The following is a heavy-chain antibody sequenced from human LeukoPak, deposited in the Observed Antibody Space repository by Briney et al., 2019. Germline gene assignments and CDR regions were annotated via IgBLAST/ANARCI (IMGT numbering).Heavy chain of an antibody. CDR2: IYHSGST. CDR3: ARQGYYSKHPFDC. J-gene: IGHJ4*02. CDR1: GGSISSSNW. Sequence: SETLSLTCAVSGGSISSSNWWSWVRQPPGKGLEWIGEIYHSGSTNYNPSLKSRVTISVDKSKNQFSLKLSSVTAADTAVYYCARQGYYSKHPFDCWGQGTLVTVSS. V-gene: IGHV4-4*02. D-gene: IGHD1-26*01.